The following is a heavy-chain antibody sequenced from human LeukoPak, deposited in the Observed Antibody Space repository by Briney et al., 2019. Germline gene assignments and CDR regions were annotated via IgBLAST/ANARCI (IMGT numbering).Heavy chain of an antibody. CDR2: IRSKAYGGTT. CDR3: TRDRWHSSSWYSAV. Sequence: LSLTCTVSGGSISSYYWSWFRQAPGKGLECVGFIRSKAYGGTTEYAASVKGRFTISRDDSKSIAYLQMNSLKTEDTAVYYCTRDRWHSSSWYSAVWGQGTLVTVSS. V-gene: IGHV3-49*03. D-gene: IGHD6-13*01. CDR1: GGSISSYY. J-gene: IGHJ4*02.